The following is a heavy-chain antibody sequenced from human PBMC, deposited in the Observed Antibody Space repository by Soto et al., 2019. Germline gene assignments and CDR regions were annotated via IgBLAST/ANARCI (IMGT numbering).Heavy chain of an antibody. V-gene: IGHV4-31*03. CDR1: GGSFSRVEYY. CDR2: TSYSGTS. J-gene: IGHJ4*02. CDR3: ARVTHPYIEAYFDS. D-gene: IGHD1-1*01. Sequence: QVQLQESGPGLVKPSQTLSLTCTVSGGSFSRVEYYWSWNRQHPGTGLQWIGYTSYSGTSFYNPSHKKRITTAVHTSKNEFALDLTAVYDAETALYFCARVTHPYIEAYFDSWGQGNLVTVSS.